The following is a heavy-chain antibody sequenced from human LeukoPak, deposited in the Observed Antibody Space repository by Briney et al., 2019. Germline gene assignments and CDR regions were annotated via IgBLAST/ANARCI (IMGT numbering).Heavy chain of an antibody. CDR2: IIPIFGTA. CDR1: GGTFSSYA. V-gene: IGHV1-69*13. D-gene: IGHD6-19*01. J-gene: IGHJ6*04. CDR3: ASTYSSGWYRGYYYYGMDV. Sequence: ASVKVSCKASGGTFSSYAISWVRQAPGRGLEWMGGIIPIFGTANYAQKFQGRVTITADESTSTAYMELSSLRSEDTAVHYCASTYSSGWYRGYYYYGMDVWGKGTTVTVSS.